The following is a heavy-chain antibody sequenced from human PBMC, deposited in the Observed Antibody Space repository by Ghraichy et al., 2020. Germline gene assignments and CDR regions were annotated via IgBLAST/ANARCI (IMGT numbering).Heavy chain of an antibody. J-gene: IGHJ4*02. Sequence: SETLSLTCAVYGGSFSGYYWSWIRQPPGKGLEWIGEINHSGSTNYNPSLKSRVTISVDTSKNQFSLKLSSVTAADTAVYYCARGPGLAAFEPYYFDYWGQGTLVTISS. CDR2: INHSGST. CDR3: ARGPGLAAFEPYYFDY. CDR1: GGSFSGYY. V-gene: IGHV4-34*01. D-gene: IGHD6-13*01.